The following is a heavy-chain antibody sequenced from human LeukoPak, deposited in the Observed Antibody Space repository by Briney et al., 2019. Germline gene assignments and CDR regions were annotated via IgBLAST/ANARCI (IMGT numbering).Heavy chain of an antibody. CDR2: IYTSGSI. D-gene: IGHD2-15*01. J-gene: IGHJ5*02. CDR1: GGSISSANYY. Sequence: PSETLPLTCTVSGGSISSANYYWSWIRQPAGKRLEWIGRIYTSGSIDYNPPLKSRVIISVDTSKNQFSLNLSSVTAADTAVYYCARYCSGGRCSSTWGQGTLVTVSS. CDR3: ARYCSGGRCSST. V-gene: IGHV4-61*02.